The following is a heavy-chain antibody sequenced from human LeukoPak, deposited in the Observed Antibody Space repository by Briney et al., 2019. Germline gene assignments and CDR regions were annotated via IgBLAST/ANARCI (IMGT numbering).Heavy chain of an antibody. Sequence: PSETLSLTCTVSGASISTYYWSWIRQPPGKGLEWIGYIYHSGSTKYNPSLKSRVTISVDTSKKQFSLKLSSVTAADTAVYYCARDGYGGVDYWGQGTLVTVSS. CDR1: GASISTYY. J-gene: IGHJ4*02. CDR2: IYHSGST. CDR3: ARDGYGGVDY. D-gene: IGHD3-10*01. V-gene: IGHV4-59*01.